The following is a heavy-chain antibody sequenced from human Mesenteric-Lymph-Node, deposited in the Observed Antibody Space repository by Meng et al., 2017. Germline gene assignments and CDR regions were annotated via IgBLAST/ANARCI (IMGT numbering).Heavy chain of an antibody. V-gene: IGHV3-30*05. J-gene: IGHJ4*02. CDR2: ISYDGSNK. Sequence: GESLKISCAASGYTFSTYGLSWVRQAPGKGLEWVAVISYDGSNKYYADSVKGRFTISRDNSKNTLYLQMNSLRAEDTAVYYCARGLGSGSDLFDQYDGTGYYYWGQGTLVTVSS. CDR3: ARGLGSGSDLFDQYDGTGYYY. D-gene: IGHD3-22*01. CDR1: GYTFSTYG.